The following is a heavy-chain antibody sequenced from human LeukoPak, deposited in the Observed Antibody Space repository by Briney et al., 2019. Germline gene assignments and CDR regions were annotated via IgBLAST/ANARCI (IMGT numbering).Heavy chain of an antibody. CDR1: GFTFSSYA. Sequence: GGSLRLSCAASGFTFSSYAMRWVRQAPGKGLEWVAVISYDGSNKYYADSVKGRFTISRDNSKNTLYLQMNSPRAEDTAVYYCARDKTGTTFPDYWGQGTLVTVSS. V-gene: IGHV3-30-3*01. CDR3: ARDKTGTTFPDY. D-gene: IGHD1-7*01. J-gene: IGHJ4*02. CDR2: ISYDGSNK.